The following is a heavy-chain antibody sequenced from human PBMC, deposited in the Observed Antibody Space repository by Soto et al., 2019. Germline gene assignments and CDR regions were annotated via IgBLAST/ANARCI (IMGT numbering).Heavy chain of an antibody. CDR2: IHYSGTT. Sequence: SETLSLTCTVSGDSISSYYWTWIRQPPGKGLEWIGYIHYSGTTNYNPSLKSRVTISLDTSKNQFSLKLRSVTAADTAVYYCARDELRSAVAWSFYGMDVWGQGTTVTVSS. CDR1: GDSISSYY. V-gene: IGHV4-59*01. D-gene: IGHD6-19*01. J-gene: IGHJ6*02. CDR3: ARDELRSAVAWSFYGMDV.